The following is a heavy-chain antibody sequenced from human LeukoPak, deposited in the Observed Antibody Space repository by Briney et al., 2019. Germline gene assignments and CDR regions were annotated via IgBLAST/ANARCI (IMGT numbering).Heavy chain of an antibody. Sequence: SETLSLTCSISGGSISSYYWNWIRQSPGKGLEWIGYIFYSGTTNYNPSLKSRVTISVDTSKNQLSLKLNSVTAADTAVYYCARGTAKYYYGSGGTHDAFDIWGQGTMVTVSS. V-gene: IGHV4-59*01. CDR3: ARGTAKYYYGSGGTHDAFDI. D-gene: IGHD3-10*01. CDR1: GGSISSYY. J-gene: IGHJ3*02. CDR2: IFYSGTT.